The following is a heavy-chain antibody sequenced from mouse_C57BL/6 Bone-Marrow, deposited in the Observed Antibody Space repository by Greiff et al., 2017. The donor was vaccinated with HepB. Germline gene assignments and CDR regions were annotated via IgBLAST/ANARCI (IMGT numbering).Heavy chain of an antibody. V-gene: IGHV1-82*01. J-gene: IGHJ1*03. CDR3: ARNYGSSPHWYFDV. Sequence: LVESGPELVKPGASVKISCKASGYAFSSSWMNWVKQRPGKGLEWIGRIYPGDGDTNYNGKFKGKATLTADKSSSTAYMQLSSLTSEDSAVYFCARNYGSSPHWYFDVWGTGTTVTVSS. CDR2: IYPGDGDT. D-gene: IGHD1-1*01. CDR1: GYAFSSSW.